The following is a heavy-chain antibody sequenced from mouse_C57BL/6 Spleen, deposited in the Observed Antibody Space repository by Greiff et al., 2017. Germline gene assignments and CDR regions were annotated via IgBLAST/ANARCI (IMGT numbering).Heavy chain of an antibody. CDR2: INPNNGGT. Sequence: EVQLQQSGPELVKPGASVKISCKASGYTFTDYYMNWVKQSHGKSLEWIGDINPNNGGTSYNQKFKGKATLTVDKSSSTAYMELRSLTSEDSAVYYCARPLYYDYGNWYFDVWGTGTTVTVSS. CDR3: ARPLYYDYGNWYFDV. D-gene: IGHD2-4*01. J-gene: IGHJ1*03. V-gene: IGHV1-26*01. CDR1: GYTFTDYY.